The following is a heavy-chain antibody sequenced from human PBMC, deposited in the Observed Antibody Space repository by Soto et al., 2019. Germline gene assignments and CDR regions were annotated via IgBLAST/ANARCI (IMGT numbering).Heavy chain of an antibody. CDR3: ISRFCSSTSWSPYDY. V-gene: IGHV3-15*01. CDR2: IRTKTDGGTT. D-gene: IGHD2-2*01. Sequence: GGSLRISCVASGFTFTNAWMSWFRQAPGKGLEWVGRIRTKTDGGTTDYAAPVKGRFTLSRNDTKNTLFLQMSSLRTEDTAVYYCISRFCSSTSWSPYDYLGQGTLVTV. J-gene: IGHJ4*02. CDR1: GFTFTNAW.